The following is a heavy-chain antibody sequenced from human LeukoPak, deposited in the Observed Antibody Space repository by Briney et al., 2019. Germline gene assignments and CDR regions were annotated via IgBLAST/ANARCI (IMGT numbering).Heavy chain of an antibody. CDR3: ARTGESYCSGGSCYSSYNWFDP. CDR1: AYSISSGYY. J-gene: IGHJ5*02. V-gene: IGHV4-38-2*02. Sequence: PSETLSLTCTVSAYSISSGYYWGWIRQPPGKGLEWIGSIYHSGRAYYNPSLKSRVTISVDTSKNQFSLKLSSVTAADTAVYYCARTGESYCSGGSCYSSYNWFDPWGQGTLVTVSS. CDR2: IYHSGRA. D-gene: IGHD2-15*01.